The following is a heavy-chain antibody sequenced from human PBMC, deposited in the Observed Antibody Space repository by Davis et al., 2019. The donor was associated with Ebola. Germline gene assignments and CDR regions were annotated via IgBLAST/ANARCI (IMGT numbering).Heavy chain of an antibody. D-gene: IGHD6-13*01. CDR1: GASVSSGGYY. CDR2: IYYSGNT. J-gene: IGHJ5*02. CDR3: ARIPLEHQLALAGWFDP. V-gene: IGHV4-61*08. Sequence: MPSETLSLTCTVSGASVSSGGYYWNWIRQPPGKGLEWIGYIYYSGNTNYNPSLKSRVTMSVDTSKNQFSLNLSSVTTADTAVYYCARIPLEHQLALAGWFDPWGQGTLVTVSS.